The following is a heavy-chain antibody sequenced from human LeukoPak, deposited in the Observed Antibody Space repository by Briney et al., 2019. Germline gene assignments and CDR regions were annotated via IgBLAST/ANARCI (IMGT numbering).Heavy chain of an antibody. D-gene: IGHD3-10*01. CDR1: GFTCTSSA. CDR2: IVVGSGNT. Sequence: ASVKVSCKASGFTCTSSAVQWVRQARGQRLEWIGWIVVGSGNTNYAQKFQERVTITRDMSTSTAYMELSSLRSEDTAVYYCAADQSYGSGSYYTSFDYWGQGTLVTVSS. CDR3: AADQSYGSGSYYTSFDY. V-gene: IGHV1-58*01. J-gene: IGHJ4*02.